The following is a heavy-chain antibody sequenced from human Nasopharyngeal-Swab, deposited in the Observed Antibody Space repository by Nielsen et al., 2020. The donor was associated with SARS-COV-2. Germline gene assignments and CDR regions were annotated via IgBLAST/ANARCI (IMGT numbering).Heavy chain of an antibody. V-gene: IGHV3-21*01. CDR2: ISSSSSYI. D-gene: IGHD2-21*01. J-gene: IGHJ6*03. CDR1: GFTFSSYS. Sequence: GGSLRLSCAASGFTFSSYSMNWVRQAPGKGLEWVSSISSSSSYIYYADSVKGRFTISRDNAKNPLYLQMNSLRAEDTAVYYCARDSSAYYGGGCSPYYYYMDVWGKGTTVTVSS. CDR3: ARDSSAYYGGGCSPYYYYMDV.